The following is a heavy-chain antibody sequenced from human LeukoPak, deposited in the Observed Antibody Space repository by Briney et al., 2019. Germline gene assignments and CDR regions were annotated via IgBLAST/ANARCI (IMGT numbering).Heavy chain of an antibody. V-gene: IGHV3-23*01. CDR1: GFTFSSYA. D-gene: IGHD6-13*01. CDR3: AKHNARTQLVPDDY. CDR2: ISGSGGST. Sequence: PGGSLRLSCAASGFTFSSYAMSWVRQAPGKGLEWVSAISGSGGSTYYADSVRGRFTISRDNSKNTLYLQMNSLRAEDTAVYYCAKHNARTQLVPDDYWGQGTLVTVSS. J-gene: IGHJ4*02.